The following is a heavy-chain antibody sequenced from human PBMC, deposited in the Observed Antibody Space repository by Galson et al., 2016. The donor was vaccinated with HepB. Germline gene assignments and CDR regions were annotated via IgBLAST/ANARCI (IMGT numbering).Heavy chain of an antibody. Sequence: LRLSCAASGFTFSNYATAWVRLPPGRGQEWVSTIRGGGDATYYADSVKGRFTISRDNSRSTLYLHLSSLRAEDTALYYCARGHGDYFPANYFNYWGQGTLVTVSS. J-gene: IGHJ4*02. CDR3: ARGHGDYFPANYFNY. V-gene: IGHV3-23*01. D-gene: IGHD4-17*01. CDR1: GFTFSNYA. CDR2: IRGGGDAT.